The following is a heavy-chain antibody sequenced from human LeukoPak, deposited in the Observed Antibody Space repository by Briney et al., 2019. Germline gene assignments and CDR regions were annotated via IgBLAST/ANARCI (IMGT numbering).Heavy chain of an antibody. CDR2: IYSGGST. V-gene: IGHV3-53*01. D-gene: IGHD5-24*01. Sequence: GGSPRLSCAASGFTVSSNYMSWVRQAPGKGLEWVSVIYSGGSTYYADSVKGRFTISRDNSKNTLYLQMNSLRAEDTAVYYCARGQEDGYPFDYWGQGTLVTVSS. CDR1: GFTVSSNY. J-gene: IGHJ4*02. CDR3: ARGQEDGYPFDY.